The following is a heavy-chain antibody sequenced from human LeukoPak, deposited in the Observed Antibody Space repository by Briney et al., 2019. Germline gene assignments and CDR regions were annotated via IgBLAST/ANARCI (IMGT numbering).Heavy chain of an antibody. CDR2: INQDGNKN. J-gene: IGHJ4*02. CDR1: GFTFSTYW. CDR3: ARETPRQLLWFGELGGAHYYFDY. D-gene: IGHD3-10*01. V-gene: IGHV3-7*01. Sequence: GGSLRLSCAASGFTFSTYWMTWVRQAPGKGLEWVANINQDGNKNYYLDSVKGRFTISRDNAKNSLYLQMNSLRAEDTAVYYCARETPRQLLWFGELGGAHYYFDYWGQGTLVTVSS.